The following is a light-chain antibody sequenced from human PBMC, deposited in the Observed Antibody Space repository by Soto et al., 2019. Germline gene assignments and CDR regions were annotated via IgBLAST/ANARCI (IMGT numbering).Light chain of an antibody. J-gene: IGLJ1*01. CDR2: EGS. Sequence: QSVLTQPASVSGSPGQSITISCTGTSSDVGSYNLVSWYQQHPGKAPKLMIYEGSKRPSGVSNRFSGSKSGNTAPLTISGLQAEDEADYYCCSYAGSSTHVFGTGTKVTVL. V-gene: IGLV2-23*01. CDR1: SSDVGSYNL. CDR3: CSYAGSSTHV.